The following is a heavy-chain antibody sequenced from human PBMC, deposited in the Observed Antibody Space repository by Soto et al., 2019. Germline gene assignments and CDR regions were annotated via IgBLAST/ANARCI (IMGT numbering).Heavy chain of an antibody. J-gene: IGHJ4*02. Sequence: ETLSLTCTVSGGSISSYYWSWIRQPPGKGLEWIGYIYYRGNTDYNPSLKSRVTISLDTPKNQFSLKLSSVTAADTAVYYCARHPGYYDILTGYTTYYFDYWGQGILVTVSS. CDR1: GGSISSYY. CDR2: IYYRGNT. V-gene: IGHV4-59*08. CDR3: ARHPGYYDILTGYTTYYFDY. D-gene: IGHD3-9*01.